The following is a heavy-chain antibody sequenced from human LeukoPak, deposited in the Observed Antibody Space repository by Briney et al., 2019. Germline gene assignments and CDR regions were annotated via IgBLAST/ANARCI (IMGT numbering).Heavy chain of an antibody. Sequence: SQTLSLTCAVSGGSISSGGYSWGWIRQPPGKGLEWIGYIYHSGSTYYNPSLKSRVTISVDRSKNQFSLKLSSVTAADTAVYYCARHKCTNGVCYTGFDYWGQGTLVTVSS. J-gene: IGHJ4*02. CDR1: GGSISSGGYS. V-gene: IGHV4-30-2*01. CDR3: ARHKCTNGVCYTGFDY. CDR2: IYHSGST. D-gene: IGHD2-8*01.